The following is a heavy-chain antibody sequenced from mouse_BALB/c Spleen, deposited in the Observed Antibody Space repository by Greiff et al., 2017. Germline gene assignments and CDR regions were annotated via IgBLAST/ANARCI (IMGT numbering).Heavy chain of an antibody. J-gene: IGHJ2*01. CDR1: GFTFSSYA. V-gene: IGHV5-6-5*01. Sequence: EVKLMESGGGLVKPGGSLKLSCAASGFTFSSYAMSWVRQTPEKRLEWVASISSGGSTYYPDSVKGRFTISRDNARNILYLQMSSLRSEDTAMYYCARGRDGYYWGQGTTLTVSS. CDR2: ISSGGST. D-gene: IGHD2-3*01. CDR3: ARGRDGYY.